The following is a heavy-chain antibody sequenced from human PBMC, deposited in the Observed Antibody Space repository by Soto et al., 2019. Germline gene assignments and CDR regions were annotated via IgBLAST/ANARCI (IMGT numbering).Heavy chain of an antibody. V-gene: IGHV1-18*01. CDR2: INVYNSNT. CDR1: GYTFTNYG. Sequence: ASLTVSGRASGYTFTNYGISWVRLAPGQGLEWMGWINVYNSNTKYAQKVQGRVTMTTDTSTSTAYMELRSLRSDDTAVYYCARGVGSGSYYNKYNWFDPWGQGTLVTVSS. D-gene: IGHD3-10*01. J-gene: IGHJ5*02. CDR3: ARGVGSGSYYNKYNWFDP.